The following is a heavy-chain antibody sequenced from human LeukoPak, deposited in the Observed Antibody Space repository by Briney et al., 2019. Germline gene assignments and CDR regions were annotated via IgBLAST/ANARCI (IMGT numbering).Heavy chain of an antibody. Sequence: PGGSLRLSCAASGFIFSRYGMSWVRQAPGKGLEWVSAISGSGGTSYYVDSVKGRFTISRDNSKNTLYLQINSLRAEDTAVYYCAKDRRYCSGGSCLRVYYYYYMDVWGKGTTVTVSS. CDR2: ISGSGGTS. J-gene: IGHJ6*03. CDR3: AKDRRYCSGGSCLRVYYYYYMDV. CDR1: GFIFSRYG. D-gene: IGHD2-15*01. V-gene: IGHV3-23*01.